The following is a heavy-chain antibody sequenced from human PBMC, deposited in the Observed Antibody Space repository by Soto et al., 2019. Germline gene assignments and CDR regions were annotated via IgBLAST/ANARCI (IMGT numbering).Heavy chain of an antibody. V-gene: IGHV4-34*01. D-gene: IGHD4-17*01. Sequence: SETLSLTCAVYGGSFSGYYWSWIRQPPGKGLEWIGEINHSGSTNYNPSLKSRVTISVDTSKNQFSLKLSSVTAADTAVYYCARASTTVTTLDYWGQGTLVTVS. CDR3: ARASTTVTTLDY. CDR2: INHSGST. CDR1: GGSFSGYY. J-gene: IGHJ4*02.